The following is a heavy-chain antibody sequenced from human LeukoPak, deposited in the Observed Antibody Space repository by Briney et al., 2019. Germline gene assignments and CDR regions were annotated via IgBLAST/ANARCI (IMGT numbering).Heavy chain of an antibody. CDR2: MNPNSGGT. CDR1: GYTFTVYY. D-gene: IGHD5-24*01. J-gene: IGHJ5*02. CDR3: AREGRQRWLQMGVYNWFDP. Sequence: ASVTVSCKASGYTFTVYYMHWVRQAPGQGLEWMGWMNPNSGGTNYAQKFQGRVTMTRDTSISTAYMELSRLRSDDTAVYYCAREGRQRWLQMGVYNWFDPWGQGTLVTVSS. V-gene: IGHV1-2*02.